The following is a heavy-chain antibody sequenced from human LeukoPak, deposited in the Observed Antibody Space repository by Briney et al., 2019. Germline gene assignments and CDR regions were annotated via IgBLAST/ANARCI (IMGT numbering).Heavy chain of an antibody. Sequence: PSETLSLTCTVSGGSIISTTYYWGWIRQPPGKGLEWIESIYYNGSTYYNPSLKSRVTMSVDTSKKQFSMKLSSVTAADAAVYYCGSHLGPEYGDYGFDYWGQGTLVTVSS. CDR3: GSHLGPEYGDYGFDY. D-gene: IGHD4-17*01. CDR2: IYYNGST. V-gene: IGHV4-39*01. CDR1: GGSIISTTYY. J-gene: IGHJ4*02.